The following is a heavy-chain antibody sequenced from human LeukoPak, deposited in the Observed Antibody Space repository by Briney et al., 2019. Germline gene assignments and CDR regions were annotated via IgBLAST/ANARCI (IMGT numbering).Heavy chain of an antibody. CDR3: VRDLTGGSGD. V-gene: IGHV1-2*02. Sequence: GASVKVSCRASGYTFTDNYMHWVRQAPGQTFEWLAWINPKSGDTHYTQKFQGRVTVTTDTSITSVYMELSGLQSDDTAVYYCVRDLTGGSGDWGQGTLVTVSS. D-gene: IGHD6-19*01. J-gene: IGHJ4*02. CDR2: INPKSGDT. CDR1: GYTFTDNY.